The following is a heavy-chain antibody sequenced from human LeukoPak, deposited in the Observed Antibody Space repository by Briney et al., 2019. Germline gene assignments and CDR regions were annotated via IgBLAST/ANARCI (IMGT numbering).Heavy chain of an antibody. CDR3: ARYYYDSSGYWNPFDY. CDR1: GFTFSSYA. J-gene: IGHJ4*02. V-gene: IGHV3-23*01. CDR2: ISGSGGST. Sequence: GGSLRLSCAASGFTFSSYAMSWVRQAPGKGLEWVSAISGSGGSTYYADSVKGRFTISRDNSKNTLYLQMNSLRAEDTAVYYCARYYYDSSGYWNPFDYWGQGTLVTVSS. D-gene: IGHD3-22*01.